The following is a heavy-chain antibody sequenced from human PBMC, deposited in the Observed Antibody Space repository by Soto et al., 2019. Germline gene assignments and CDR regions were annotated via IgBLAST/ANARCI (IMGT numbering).Heavy chain of an antibody. CDR2: ISGSGGST. J-gene: IGHJ4*02. D-gene: IGHD3-22*01. V-gene: IGHV3-23*01. CDR3: AKDHSSGYYSPLNY. CDR1: GFTFSSYA. Sequence: GGSLRLSCAASGFTFSSYAMSWVRQAPGKGLEWVSAISGSGGSTYYADSVKGRFTISRDNSKNTLYLQMNSLRAEDTAVYYCAKDHSSGYYSPLNYWGQGTLVTVSS.